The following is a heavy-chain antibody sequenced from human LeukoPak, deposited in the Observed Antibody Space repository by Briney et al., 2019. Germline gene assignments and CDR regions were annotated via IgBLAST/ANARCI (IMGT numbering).Heavy chain of an antibody. CDR2: IYYSGSI. D-gene: IGHD6-19*01. CDR1: GGSISSSYYY. J-gene: IGHJ5*02. CDR3: ARVRAEQWLVSYWFDP. V-gene: IGHV4-39*07. Sequence: PSETLSLTCTVSGGSISSSYYYWGWIRQPPGKGLEWIGSIYYSGSIYYNPSLKSRVTISVDTSKNQFSLKLSSVTAADTAVYYCARVRAEQWLVSYWFDPWGQGTLVTVSS.